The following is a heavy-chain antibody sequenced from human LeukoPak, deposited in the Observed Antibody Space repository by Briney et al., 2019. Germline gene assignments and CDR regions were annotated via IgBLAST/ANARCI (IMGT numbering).Heavy chain of an antibody. J-gene: IGHJ6*02. Sequence: TGGSLRLSCAASGFTVSSNYMSWVRQAPGKGLEWVSVIYSGGSTYYADSVKGRFTISRDNSKNTLYLQMNSLRAEDTAMYYCARASTGYYYGMDVWGQGTTVTVSS. CDR2: IYSGGST. CDR1: GFTVSSNY. CDR3: ARASTGYYYGMDV. V-gene: IGHV3-66*01. D-gene: IGHD3-9*01.